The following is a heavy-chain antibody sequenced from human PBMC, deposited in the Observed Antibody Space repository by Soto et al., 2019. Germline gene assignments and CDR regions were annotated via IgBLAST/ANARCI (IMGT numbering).Heavy chain of an antibody. CDR3: ARDHSSSPKRMDV. D-gene: IGHD6-6*01. V-gene: IGHV1-69*13. J-gene: IGHJ6*02. Sequence: SVKVSCKASGGSFSSYAISWARQAPGQGLEWMGGIIPIFGTANYAQKLQGRVTITADESTSTAYMELSSLRSEDTAVYYCARDHSSSPKRMDVWGQGATVTVSS. CDR1: GGSFSSYA. CDR2: IIPIFGTA.